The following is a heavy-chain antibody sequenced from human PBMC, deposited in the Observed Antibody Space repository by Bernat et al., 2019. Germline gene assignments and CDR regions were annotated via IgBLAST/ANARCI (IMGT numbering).Heavy chain of an antibody. J-gene: IGHJ4*02. CDR3: TTDFVSPGDSSGW. CDR1: GFTFSNAW. D-gene: IGHD3-22*01. CDR2: IKSKTDGGTT. V-gene: IGHV3-15*01. Sequence: VQLVESGGGVVQPGRSLRLSCTASGFTFSNAWMSWVRQAPGKGLEWVGRIKSKTDGGTTDYAAPVKGRFTISRDDSKNTLYLQMNSLKTEDTAVDYCTTDFVSPGDSSGWWGQGTLVTVSS.